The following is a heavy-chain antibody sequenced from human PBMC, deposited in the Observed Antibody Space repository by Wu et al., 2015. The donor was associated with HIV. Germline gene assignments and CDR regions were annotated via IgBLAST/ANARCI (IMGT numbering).Heavy chain of an antibody. CDR2: IYYSGST. Sequence: QVQLQESGPGLVKPSETLSLTCTVSGGSISSHYWSWIRQPPGKGLEWIGYIYYSGSTNYNPSLKSRVTISVDTSKNQFSLKLSSVTAADTAVYYCASAFSAAGYFDYWGQGPWSPSPQ. CDR3: ASAFSAAGYFDY. D-gene: IGHD6-13*01. V-gene: IGHV4-59*11. J-gene: IGHJ4*02. CDR1: GGSISSHY.